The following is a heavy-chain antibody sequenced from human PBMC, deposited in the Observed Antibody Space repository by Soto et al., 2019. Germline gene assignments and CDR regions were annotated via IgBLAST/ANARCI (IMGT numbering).Heavy chain of an antibody. Sequence: PGGSLRLCCAASGFTFSSYAMDWVRQAPGKGLEWVAVISYDGSNKYYADSVKGRFTISRDNSKNTLYLQMNSLRAEDTAVYYCARVSDYKADPGYFDYWGQGTLVTVSS. D-gene: IGHD3-10*01. CDR2: ISYDGSNK. CDR1: GFTFSSYA. V-gene: IGHV3-30-3*01. CDR3: ARVSDYKADPGYFDY. J-gene: IGHJ4*02.